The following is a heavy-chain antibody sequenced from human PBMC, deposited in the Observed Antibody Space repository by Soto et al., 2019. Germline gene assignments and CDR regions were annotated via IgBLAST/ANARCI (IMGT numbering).Heavy chain of an antibody. Sequence: QVQLVQSGAEVKKPGSSVKVSCKASGGTFSSYAISWVRQAPGQGLEWMGGIIPIFGTANYAQKFQGRVTITADESTSTAYMELSSLRSEDTAVYYCAIGEHDEGRLLWFGVGWFDRWGQGTLVTVSS. V-gene: IGHV1-69*01. D-gene: IGHD3-10*01. CDR3: AIGEHDEGRLLWFGVGWFDR. J-gene: IGHJ5*02. CDR1: GGTFSSYA. CDR2: IIPIFGTA.